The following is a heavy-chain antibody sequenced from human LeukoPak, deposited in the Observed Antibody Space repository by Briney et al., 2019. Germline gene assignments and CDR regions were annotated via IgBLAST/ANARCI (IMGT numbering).Heavy chain of an antibody. D-gene: IGHD1-26*01. CDR1: GGSISSYY. Sequence: SETLSLTCTVSGGSISSYYWSWIRQPPGKGLEWIGSIYYSGSTYYNLSLKSRVTISVDTSKNQFSLKLSSVTAADTAVYYCARKWELHWGHFDYWGQGTLVTVSS. CDR2: IYYSGST. V-gene: IGHV4-59*05. CDR3: ARKWELHWGHFDY. J-gene: IGHJ4*02.